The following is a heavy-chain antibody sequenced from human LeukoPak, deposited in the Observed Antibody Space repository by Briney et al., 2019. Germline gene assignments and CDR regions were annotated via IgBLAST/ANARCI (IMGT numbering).Heavy chain of an antibody. D-gene: IGHD5-18*01. CDR2: ISGSGTNT. V-gene: IGHV3-23*01. CDR3: AKDKYSPFDY. J-gene: IGHJ4*02. Sequence: GGSLRLSCAASGFTFSSYAMSWVRQAPGKGLEWVSAISGSGTNTDYADSVKGRFTISRDNSKDTLYLQMNSLRAEDTAVYYCAKDKYSPFDYWGQGTLVTVSS. CDR1: GFTFSSYA.